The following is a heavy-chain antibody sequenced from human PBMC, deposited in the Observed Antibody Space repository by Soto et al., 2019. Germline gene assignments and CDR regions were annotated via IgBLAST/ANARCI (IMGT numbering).Heavy chain of an antibody. CDR3: AKDPTGERLPTVDY. V-gene: IGHV3-23*01. Sequence: PGGSLRLSCAASGFTFSSYRMHWVRQAPGKGLEWVSAISGSGGSTYYADSVKGRFTISRDNSKNTLYLQMNSLRAEDTAVYYCAKDPTGERLPTVDYWGQGTLVTVSS. J-gene: IGHJ4*02. CDR2: ISGSGGST. D-gene: IGHD6-25*01. CDR1: GFTFSSYR.